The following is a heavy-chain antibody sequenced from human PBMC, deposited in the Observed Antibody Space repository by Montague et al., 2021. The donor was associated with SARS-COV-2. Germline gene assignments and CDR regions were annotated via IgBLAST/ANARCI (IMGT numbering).Heavy chain of an antibody. Sequence: SETLSLTCTVSGGSISSSSYYWGWIRQPPGKGQEWIGSIYYSGSTYYNPSLKSRVTISVDTSKNQFSLKLSSVTAADTAVYYCARDQGYNWNYYYYYGMDVGGQGTTVTVSS. CDR1: GGSISSSSYY. V-gene: IGHV4-39*07. CDR2: IYYSGST. CDR3: ARDQGYNWNYYYYYGMDV. J-gene: IGHJ6*02. D-gene: IGHD1-20*01.